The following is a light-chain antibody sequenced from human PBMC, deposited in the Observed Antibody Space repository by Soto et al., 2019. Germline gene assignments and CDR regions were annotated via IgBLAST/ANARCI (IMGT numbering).Light chain of an antibody. J-gene: IGKJ5*01. V-gene: IGKV3D-20*02. Sequence: EIVLTQSPGTLSLSPGERATPSCRASQSVSSSYLAWYQQRPGQAPRLLIYGASNRATGIPDRFSGSGSGTDFALTISTLEPEDFAVYYCQQRSSWPITFGQGTRLENK. CDR3: QQRSSWPIT. CDR1: QSVSSSY. CDR2: GAS.